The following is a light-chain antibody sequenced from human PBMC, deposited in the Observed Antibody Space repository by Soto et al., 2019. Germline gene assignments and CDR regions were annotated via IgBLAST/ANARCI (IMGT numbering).Light chain of an antibody. CDR1: QGISSY. J-gene: IGKJ2*01. CDR3: QQYYSYPRT. Sequence: AIRMTQSPSSLSASTGDRVTITCRASQGISSYLAWYQQKPGKAPKLLIYAASTLQSGVPSRFSGSGSETDFTLTISCLQSEDFANYYCQQYYSYPRTFGQGTKQEIK. V-gene: IGKV1-8*01. CDR2: AAS.